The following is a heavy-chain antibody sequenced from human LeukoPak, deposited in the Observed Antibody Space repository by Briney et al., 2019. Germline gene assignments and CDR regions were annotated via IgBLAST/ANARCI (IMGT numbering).Heavy chain of an antibody. J-gene: IGHJ6*03. V-gene: IGHV4-34*01. CDR1: GGSFSGYY. CDR3: ARGVHFDWLLPPIIDV. Sequence: SETLSLTCAVYGGSFSGYYWSWIRQPPGKGLEWIGEINHSGSTNYNPSLKSRVTISVDTSKNQFSLKLSSVPAADTAVYYCARGVHFDWLLPPIIDVWGKGTTVTVSS. D-gene: IGHD3-9*01. CDR2: INHSGST.